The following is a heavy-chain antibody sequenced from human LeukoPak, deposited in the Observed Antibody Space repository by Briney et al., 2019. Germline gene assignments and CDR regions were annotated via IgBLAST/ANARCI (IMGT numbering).Heavy chain of an antibody. J-gene: IGHJ4*02. V-gene: IGHV3-7*01. CDR1: GFTFNYYW. Sequence: GGSLRLSCAASGFTFNYYWMSWVRQAPGKGLEWVANIKEDGSEKYYVDSVEGRFTISRDNAEKSLYLQMNSLRAEDTAVYYCARDRGGSYSAIDYWGQGTLVTVSS. CDR3: ARDRGGSYSAIDY. CDR2: IKEDGSEK. D-gene: IGHD2-15*01.